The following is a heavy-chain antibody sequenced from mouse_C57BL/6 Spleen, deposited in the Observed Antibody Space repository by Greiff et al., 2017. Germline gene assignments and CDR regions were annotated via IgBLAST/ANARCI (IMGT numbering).Heavy chain of an antibody. CDR2: IRLKSDNYAT. CDR1: GFTFSNYW. J-gene: IGHJ2*01. V-gene: IGHV6-3*01. D-gene: IGHD1-1*01. Sequence: EVQVVESGGGLVQPGGSMKLSCVASGFTFSNYWMNWVRQSPEKGLEWVAQIRLKSDNYATHYAESVKGRFTISRDDSKSSVYLQMNNLRAEDTGIYYCTAATTVVAPDYWGQGTTLTVSS. CDR3: TAATTVVAPDY.